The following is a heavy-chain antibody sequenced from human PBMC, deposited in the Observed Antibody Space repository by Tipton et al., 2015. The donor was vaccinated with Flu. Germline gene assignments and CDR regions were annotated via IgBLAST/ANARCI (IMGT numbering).Heavy chain of an antibody. CDR2: IYTSGST. Sequence: TLSLTCTVSGGSISSYYWSWIRQPAGKGLEWIGRIYTSGSTNYNPSLKSRVTMSVDTSKNQFSLKLSSVTAADTAVYHCARDGEGVVIIPPYYFDYWGQGTLVTVSS. J-gene: IGHJ4*02. CDR1: GGSISSYY. D-gene: IGHD3-3*01. V-gene: IGHV4-4*07. CDR3: ARDGEGVVIIPPYYFDY.